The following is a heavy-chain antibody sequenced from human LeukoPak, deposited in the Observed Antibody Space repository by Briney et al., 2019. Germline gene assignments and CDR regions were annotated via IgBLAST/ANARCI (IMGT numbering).Heavy chain of an antibody. J-gene: IGHJ6*04. D-gene: IGHD2-2*01. Sequence: GRSLRLSCAASGFTFSSYGMHWVRQAPGKGLEWVAVIWYDGSNKYYADSVEGRFTISRDNSKNTLYLQMNSLRAEDTAVYYCARHIVVVPAATSGMDVWGKGTTVTVSS. CDR3: ARHIVVVPAATSGMDV. CDR1: GFTFSSYG. CDR2: IWYDGSNK. V-gene: IGHV3-33*01.